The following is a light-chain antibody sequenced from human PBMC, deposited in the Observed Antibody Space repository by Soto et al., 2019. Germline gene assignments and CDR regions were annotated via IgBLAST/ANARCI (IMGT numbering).Light chain of an antibody. CDR2: AAS. CDR1: QGIGNY. V-gene: IGKV1-27*01. CDR3: QRYNSGPGT. Sequence: DIPMTQSPSSLSASVGDRVIITCRASQGIGNYLAWYQQKPGKAPKLLIYAASTLQSGVPSRFSGSGSGTDFTLTLNSLQPEDVAIYYCQRYNSGPGTFGQGTKVEIK. J-gene: IGKJ1*01.